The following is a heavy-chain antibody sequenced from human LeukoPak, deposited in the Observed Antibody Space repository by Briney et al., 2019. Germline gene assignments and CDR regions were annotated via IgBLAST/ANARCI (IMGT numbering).Heavy chain of an antibody. D-gene: IGHD3-10*01. V-gene: IGHV3-64D*06. CDR1: GFTFSSFA. CDR3: VKATYYASNFYYKGLDY. J-gene: IGHJ4*02. CDR2: ISSNGGST. Sequence: GGSLRLSCSASGFTFSSFAMYWVRQAPGKGLQYVSAISSNGGSTYYEDSMKGRFTISRDNSKNTLYLQMSSLRAEDTAVYYCVKATYYASNFYYKGLDYWGQGTLVTVSS.